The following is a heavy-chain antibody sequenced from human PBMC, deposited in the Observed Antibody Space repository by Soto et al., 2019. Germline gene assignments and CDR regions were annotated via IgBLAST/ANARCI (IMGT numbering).Heavy chain of an antibody. Sequence: QVQLQESGPGLVTPSQTLSLTCTVSGGSISSGGYYWSWIRQHPGKGLEWIGYIYYSGSTYYHPSLKSRITISIDTSKNQFSLKLSSVTAADTAVYFCARSEDINYYYYMDVWGKGTTVTVSS. CDR3: ARSEDINYYYYMDV. D-gene: IGHD2-15*01. J-gene: IGHJ6*03. CDR2: IYYSGST. CDR1: GGSISSGGYY. V-gene: IGHV4-31*03.